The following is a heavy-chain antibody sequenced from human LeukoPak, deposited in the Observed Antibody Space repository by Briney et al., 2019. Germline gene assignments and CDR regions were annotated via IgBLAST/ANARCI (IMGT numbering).Heavy chain of an antibody. J-gene: IGHJ4*02. V-gene: IGHV3-48*03. D-gene: IGHD2-2*01. Sequence: PGGSLRLSCAASGFTFSSYEMNWVRQAPGKGLEWVSYISNSGSTIYYADSVKGRFTISRDNAKNSLYLQMNSLRAEDTPVHYCARDSDIVVVPAAWYYFDYWGQGTLVTVSS. CDR2: ISNSGSTI. CDR1: GFTFSSYE. CDR3: ARDSDIVVVPAAWYYFDY.